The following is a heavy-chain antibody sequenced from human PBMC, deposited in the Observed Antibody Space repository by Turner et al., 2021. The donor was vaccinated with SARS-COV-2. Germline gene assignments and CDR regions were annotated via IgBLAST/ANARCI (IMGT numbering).Heavy chain of an antibody. CDR2: IGYDESNK. J-gene: IGHJ3*02. CDR1: GFTFSSYG. Sequence: VQLVEAGGGVVQPGRSLRIPCSAPGFTFSSYGMPWVRQAPGKGLEWVAVIGYDESNKYYADAVKGRFTISRDNSNNTLYLQMNSLRAEDTAVDYCARGGGSYDMEDAFDIWGQGTMVTISS. V-gene: IGHV3-33*01. CDR3: ARGGGSYDMEDAFDI. D-gene: IGHD1-26*01.